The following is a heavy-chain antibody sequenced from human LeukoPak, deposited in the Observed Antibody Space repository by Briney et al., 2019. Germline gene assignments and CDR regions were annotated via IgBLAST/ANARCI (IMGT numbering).Heavy chain of an antibody. J-gene: IGHJ4*02. Sequence: SETLSLTCAVSGGSITSHNWWSWVRQTQGEGLEWIGEIYHGGNTHYNTSLESRVTMSVDKSRNQFSLNLSSVTAAYTAVYYCASHLAVSGTRGFDYWGQGILVTVSS. CDR3: ASHLAVSGTRGFDY. CDR1: GGSITSHNW. CDR2: IYHGGNT. V-gene: IGHV4-4*02. D-gene: IGHD1-1*01.